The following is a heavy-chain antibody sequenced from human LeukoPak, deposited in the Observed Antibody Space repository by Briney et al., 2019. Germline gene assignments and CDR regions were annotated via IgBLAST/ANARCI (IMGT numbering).Heavy chain of an antibody. CDR1: GYTFAKYW. V-gene: IGHV5-51*01. Sequence: GESLKISCQASGYTFAKYWIGWVGQIPGKGLEWMGIIYPGDSDTRYSPSFQGQVTISADKSISTAYLQWSSLKASDTAMYYCARLKGSSSEIDYWGQGTLVTVSS. D-gene: IGHD6-6*01. CDR2: IYPGDSDT. J-gene: IGHJ4*02. CDR3: ARLKGSSSEIDY.